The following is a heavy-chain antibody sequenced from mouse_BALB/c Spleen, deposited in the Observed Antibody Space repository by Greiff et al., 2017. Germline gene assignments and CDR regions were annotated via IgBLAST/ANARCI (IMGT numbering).Heavy chain of an antibody. V-gene: IGHV3-8*02. J-gene: IGHJ4*01. D-gene: IGHD1-1*01. Sequence: EVQLQESGPSLVKPSQTLSLTCSVTGDSITSGYWNWIRKFPGNKLEYMGYISYSGSTYYNPSLKSRISITRDTSKNQYYLQLNSVTTEDTATYYCASPVVEAPYYYAMDYWGQGTSVTVSS. CDR1: GDSITSGY. CDR2: ISYSGST. CDR3: ASPVVEAPYYYAMDY.